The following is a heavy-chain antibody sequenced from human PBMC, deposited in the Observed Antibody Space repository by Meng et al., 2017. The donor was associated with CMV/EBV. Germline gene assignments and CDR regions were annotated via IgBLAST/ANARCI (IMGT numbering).Heavy chain of an antibody. CDR2: IYYSGST. D-gene: IGHD1-14*01. CDR3: ARVTSRVAGAFDY. Sequence: QVQLQESGPGLVKPSQTLSLTCTVSGGSISSGDYYWSWIRQPPGQGLEWIGYIYYSGSTYYNPSLKSRVTISVDTSKNQFPLKLSSVTAADTAVYYCARVTSRVAGAFDYWGQGTLVTVSS. CDR1: GGSISSGDYY. V-gene: IGHV4-30-4*08. J-gene: IGHJ4*02.